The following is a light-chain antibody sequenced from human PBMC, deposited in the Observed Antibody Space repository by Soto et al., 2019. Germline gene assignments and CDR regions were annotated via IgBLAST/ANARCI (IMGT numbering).Light chain of an antibody. CDR2: DAS. CDR1: QSVSRY. CDR3: QERSNWPIT. V-gene: IGKV3-11*01. Sequence: EIVLTQSPATLSLSPGERATLSCKASQSVSRYLAWYQHKPGQAPRLLIYDASNRATGFPARFSGSGSGTDFTLTISSLEPEDFAVYYCQERSNWPITCGQRTRLEIK. J-gene: IGKJ5*01.